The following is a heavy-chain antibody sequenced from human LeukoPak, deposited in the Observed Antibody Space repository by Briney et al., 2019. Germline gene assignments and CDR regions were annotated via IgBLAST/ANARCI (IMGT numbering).Heavy chain of an antibody. D-gene: IGHD3-16*01. J-gene: IGHJ5*02. CDR1: GFTFSTYW. CDR3: ATSPPKGVRNWFDP. V-gene: IGHV3-7*01. CDR2: IKEDGREK. Sequence: PGGSLRLSCAASGFTFSTYWMSWVRQAPGTGLEWVANIKEDGREKYYVDSVKGRFTISRDNAKNSLYLQMNSLRVEDTAAYYCATSPPKGVRNWFDPWGQGSLVTVSS.